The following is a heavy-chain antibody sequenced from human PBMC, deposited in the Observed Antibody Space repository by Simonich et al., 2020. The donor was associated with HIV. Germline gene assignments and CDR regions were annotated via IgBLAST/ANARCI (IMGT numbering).Heavy chain of an antibody. CDR3: ARVQYYGSGSPFFDY. J-gene: IGHJ4*02. CDR2: INHSGST. CDR1: GGSFSGYY. D-gene: IGHD3-10*01. Sequence: QVQLQQWGAGLLKPSETLSLTCAVYGGSFSGYYWSWIRQPPGTGLEWIGEINHSGSTNYNPSLKSRVTISVDTSKNQFSLKLSSVTAADTAVYYCARVQYYGSGSPFFDYWGQGTLVTVSS. V-gene: IGHV4-34*01.